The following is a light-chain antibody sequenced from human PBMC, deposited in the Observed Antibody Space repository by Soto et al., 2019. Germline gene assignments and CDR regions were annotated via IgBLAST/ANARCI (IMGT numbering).Light chain of an antibody. CDR3: QSYDSSNHVV. CDR1: SGSIASNY. V-gene: IGLV6-57*02. Sequence: NFMLTQSHSASESPGKTVTISCTGSSGSIASNYVQWYQQRPGSAPTTVIYEDNQRPSAVPDRFSGSIDSSSNSASLTSSRLTTEDEADYYCQSYDSSNHVVFGGGTKLTVL. J-gene: IGLJ2*01. CDR2: EDN.